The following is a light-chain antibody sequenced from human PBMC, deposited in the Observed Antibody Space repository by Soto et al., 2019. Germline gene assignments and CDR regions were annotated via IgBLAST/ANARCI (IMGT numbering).Light chain of an antibody. V-gene: IGLV1-51*01. CDR1: SSNIRGNS. J-gene: IGLJ1*01. Sequence: QSVLTQPPSVSAAPGHRFTISCSGSSSNIRGNSVSWYQQLPGTAPKLLIYDDDKRPSGIPDRFSGSKSGTSATLGITGFKTGDEADYYCGSSDSSLSAYVFGTGTKVPVL. CDR2: DDD. CDR3: GSSDSSLSAYV.